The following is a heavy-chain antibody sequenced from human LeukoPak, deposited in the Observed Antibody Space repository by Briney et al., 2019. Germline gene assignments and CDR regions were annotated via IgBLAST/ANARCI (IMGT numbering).Heavy chain of an antibody. CDR2: MNPNSSNT. D-gene: IGHD3-3*01. CDR1: GYTFTSYD. J-gene: IGHJ5*02. CDR3: AREGPGTIFGVVDP. Sequence: ASVKVSCKASGYTFTSYDINWVRQATGQGLEWMGWMNPNSSNTGYAQKFQGRVTMTRNTSISTAYMELSSLRSEDTAVYYCAREGPGTIFGVVDPWGQGTLVTVSS. V-gene: IGHV1-8*01.